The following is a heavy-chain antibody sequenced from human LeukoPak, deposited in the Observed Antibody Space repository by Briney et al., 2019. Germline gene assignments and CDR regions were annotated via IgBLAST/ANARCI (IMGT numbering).Heavy chain of an antibody. CDR3: ARTKKWELLGCFDY. J-gene: IGHJ4*02. CDR1: GFTFSSYG. D-gene: IGHD1-26*01. V-gene: IGHV3-30*02. CDR2: IRYDGSNK. Sequence: GGSLRLSCAASGFTFSSYGMHWVRQAPGKGLEWVAFIRYDGSNKYYADSVKGRFTISRDNSKNTLYLQMNSLRAEDTAVYYCARTKKWELLGCFDYWGQGTLVTVSS.